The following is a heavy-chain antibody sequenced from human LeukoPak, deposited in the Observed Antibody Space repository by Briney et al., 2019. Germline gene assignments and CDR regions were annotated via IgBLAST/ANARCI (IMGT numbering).Heavy chain of an antibody. CDR2: IHYSGIT. CDR1: GDSISSYY. Sequence: SETLSLTCTVSGDSISSYYWSWIRQPPGKGLDWIGYIHYSGITNYNPSLKSRVTISVDTSKNQFSLNLSSVTAADTAVYYCARHVDYWGQGTLVTVSS. V-gene: IGHV4-59*08. CDR3: ARHVDY. J-gene: IGHJ4*02.